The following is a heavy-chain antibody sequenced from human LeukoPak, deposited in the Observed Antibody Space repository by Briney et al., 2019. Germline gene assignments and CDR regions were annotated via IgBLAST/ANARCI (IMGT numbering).Heavy chain of an antibody. CDR3: ARAFYCSSTSCYFNYYYYYMDV. Sequence: GASVKVSCKVSGYTFTSYGISWVRQAPGQGLEWMGWISAYNGNTNYAQKLQGRVTMTTDTSTSTAYMELRSLRSDDTAVYYCARAFYCSSTSCYFNYYYYYMDVWGKGTTVTVSS. J-gene: IGHJ6*03. CDR1: GYTFTSYG. CDR2: ISAYNGNT. V-gene: IGHV1-18*01. D-gene: IGHD2-2*01.